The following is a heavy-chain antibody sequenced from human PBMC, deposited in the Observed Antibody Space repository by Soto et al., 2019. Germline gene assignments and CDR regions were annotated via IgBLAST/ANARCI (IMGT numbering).Heavy chain of an antibody. CDR1: GYTFTGYY. J-gene: IGHJ4*02. V-gene: IGHV1-2*02. D-gene: IGHD3-22*01. CDR3: ARDGRYYDSSGYFDY. Sequence: ASVKVSCKASGYTFTGYYMHWVRQAPGQGLEWMGWINPNSGGTNYAQKFQGRVTMTRDTSISTAYMELSRLRSDDTAVYYCARDGRYYDSSGYFDYWGQGTLVTVSS. CDR2: INPNSGGT.